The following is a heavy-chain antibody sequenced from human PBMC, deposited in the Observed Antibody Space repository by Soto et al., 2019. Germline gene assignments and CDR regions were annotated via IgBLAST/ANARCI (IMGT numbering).Heavy chain of an antibody. CDR2: INPILSVS. V-gene: IGHV1-69*02. CDR1: GDTFSFYS. J-gene: IGHJ4*02. Sequence: QVQLVQSGAEVQKPGSSVKVSCKASGDTFSFYSINWVRQAPGLGLEWMGRINPILSVSNYAQKFQGRVTITADNSTSTAYMELSSLRSADTAMYYCATNYGSGYRAFDYWGQGALVTVSS. CDR3: ATNYGSGYRAFDY. D-gene: IGHD3-10*01.